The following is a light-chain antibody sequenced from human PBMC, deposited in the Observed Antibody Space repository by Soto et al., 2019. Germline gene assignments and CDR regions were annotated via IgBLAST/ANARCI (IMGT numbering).Light chain of an antibody. Sequence: AIRMTQSPSSLSASIGDRVTITCRARQGIGTFLAWYHQKPGKDPNLLIYAASILEGGVPSRFSVSDSWSDFTLGISNLQSEYCATYYCQQYYTYPRTFGQGTKVDIK. CDR1: QGIGTF. V-gene: IGKV1-8*01. CDR2: AAS. CDR3: QQYYTYPRT. J-gene: IGKJ1*01.